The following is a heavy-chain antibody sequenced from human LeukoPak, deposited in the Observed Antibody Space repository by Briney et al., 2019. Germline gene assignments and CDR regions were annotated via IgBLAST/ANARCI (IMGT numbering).Heavy chain of an antibody. CDR1: GFTVSSNY. Sequence: GGSLRLSCTASGFTVSSNYMSWVRQAPGKGLEWVANIKQDGSEKYYVDSVKGRFTISRDNAKNSLYLQMNSLRAEDTAVYYCARGGSGWPTKSDYWGQGTLVTVSS. CDR2: IKQDGSEK. V-gene: IGHV3-7*01. CDR3: ARGGSGWPTKSDY. J-gene: IGHJ4*02. D-gene: IGHD6-19*01.